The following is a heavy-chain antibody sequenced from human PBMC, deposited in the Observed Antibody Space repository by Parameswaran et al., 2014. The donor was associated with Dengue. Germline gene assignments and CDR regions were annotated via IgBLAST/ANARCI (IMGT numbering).Heavy chain of an antibody. J-gene: IGHJ5*02. D-gene: IGHD3-3*01. V-gene: IGHV3-23*01. CDR3: AKDLPDFWSGYYNWFDP. CDR2: ISGSGGST. Sequence: WIRQPPGKGLEWVSAISGSGGSTYYADSVKGRFTISRDNSKNTLYLQMNSLRAEDTAVYYCAKDLPDFWSGYYNWFDPWGQGTLVTVSS.